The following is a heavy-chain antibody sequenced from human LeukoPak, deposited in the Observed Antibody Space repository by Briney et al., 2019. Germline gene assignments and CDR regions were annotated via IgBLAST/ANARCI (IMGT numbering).Heavy chain of an antibody. J-gene: IGHJ4*02. CDR2: ISAYNGNT. CDR1: GYTFTRYY. V-gene: IGHV1-18*04. CDR3: ARAKYSSGVDY. Sequence: PGASVKVSCKASGYTFTRYYMHWVRQAPGQGLEWMGWISAYNGNTNYAQKLQGRVTMTTDTSTSTAYMELRSLRSDDTAVYYCARAKYSSGVDYWGQGTLVTVSS. D-gene: IGHD6-19*01.